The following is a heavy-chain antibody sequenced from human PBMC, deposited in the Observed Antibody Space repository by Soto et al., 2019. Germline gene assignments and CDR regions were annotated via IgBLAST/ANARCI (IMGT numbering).Heavy chain of an antibody. Sequence: GGSLRLSCAASGFTFSNAWMNWVRQAPGKGLEWVGFIRSKAYGGTTEYAASVKGRFTISRDDSKSIAYLQMNSLKTEDTAVYYCTRDVCSTSCYLFDPWGQGTLVTVSS. D-gene: IGHD2-2*01. CDR1: GFTFSNAW. CDR3: TRDVCSTSCYLFDP. CDR2: IRSKAYGGTT. V-gene: IGHV3-49*04. J-gene: IGHJ5*02.